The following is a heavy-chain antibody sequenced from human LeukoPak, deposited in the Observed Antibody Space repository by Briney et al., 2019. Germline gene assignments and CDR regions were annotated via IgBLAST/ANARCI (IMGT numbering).Heavy chain of an antibody. Sequence: PGGSLRLSCAASGFTFSSYWMSWVRQAPGKGLEWVANIKQDGSEKYYVDSVKGRFTISRDNAKNSLYLQMNSLRAGDTAVYYCARDLKLRFLEWLPSRYAFEIWGQGTMVTVSS. CDR3: ARDLKLRFLEWLPSRYAFEI. J-gene: IGHJ3*02. CDR1: GFTFSSYW. V-gene: IGHV3-7*01. CDR2: IKQDGSEK. D-gene: IGHD3-3*01.